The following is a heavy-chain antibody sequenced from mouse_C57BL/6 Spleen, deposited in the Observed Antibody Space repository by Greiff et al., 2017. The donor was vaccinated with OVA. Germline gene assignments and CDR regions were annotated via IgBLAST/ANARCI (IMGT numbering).Heavy chain of an antibody. CDR3: ARHPFTTVVAPYAMDY. CDR2: IWSDGST. D-gene: IGHD1-1*01. CDR1: GFSLTSYG. Sequence: VKLMESGPGLVAPSQSLSITCTVSGFSLTSYGVHWVRQPPGKGLEWLVVIWSDGSTTYNSALKSRLSISKDNSKSQVFLKMNSLQTDDTAMYYCARHPFTTVVAPYAMDYWGQGTSVTVSS. J-gene: IGHJ4*01. V-gene: IGHV2-6-1*01.